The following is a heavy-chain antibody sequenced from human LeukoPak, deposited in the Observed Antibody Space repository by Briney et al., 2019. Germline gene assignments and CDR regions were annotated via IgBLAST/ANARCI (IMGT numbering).Heavy chain of an antibody. Sequence: GGSLRLSCAASGFTFSSYSMNWVRQAPGKGLEWVSSISSSSSYIYYADSVKGRFTISRDNAKNSLYLQMNSLRAEDTAVYYCASNDVSRSEPYYFDYWGQGTLVTVSS. CDR3: ASNDVSRSEPYYFDY. CDR2: ISSSSSYI. V-gene: IGHV3-21*01. J-gene: IGHJ4*02. D-gene: IGHD1-14*01. CDR1: GFTFSSYS.